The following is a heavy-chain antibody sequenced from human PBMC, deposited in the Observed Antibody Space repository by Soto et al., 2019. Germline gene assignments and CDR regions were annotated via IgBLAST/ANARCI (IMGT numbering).Heavy chain of an antibody. V-gene: IGHV3-48*01. D-gene: IGHD6-13*01. CDR2: ISSSSSTI. Sequence: GGSLRLSCAASGFTFSSYSMNWVRQAPGKGLEWVSYISSSSSTIYYADSVKGRFTISRDNAKNSLYLQMNSLRAEDTAVYYCARDPPLYSSSWYPGNWGQGTLVTVSS. J-gene: IGHJ4*02. CDR3: ARDPPLYSSSWYPGN. CDR1: GFTFSSYS.